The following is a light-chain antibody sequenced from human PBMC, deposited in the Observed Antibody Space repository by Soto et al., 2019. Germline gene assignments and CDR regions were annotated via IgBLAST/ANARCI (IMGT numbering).Light chain of an antibody. CDR3: QQYNSYSMT. Sequence: DIPMTQSPSTLSASVGDRVTITCRASQSISSWLAWYQQKPGKAPKLLIYKASSLESGVPSRFSGSGSGTEFTLTISSLQPDDFANYYCQQYNSYSMTFGQGTKVEIK. V-gene: IGKV1-5*03. J-gene: IGKJ1*01. CDR2: KAS. CDR1: QSISSW.